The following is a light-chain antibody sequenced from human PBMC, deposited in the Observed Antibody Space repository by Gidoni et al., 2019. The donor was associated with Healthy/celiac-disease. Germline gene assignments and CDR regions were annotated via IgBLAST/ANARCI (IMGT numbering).Light chain of an antibody. CDR2: GAS. CDR3: QQYGSSPPFT. V-gene: IGKV3-20*01. CDR1: QSVSSSY. Sequence: EIVLTQSRGTLSLSPGERATLSCRARQSVSSSYLAWYQQKPGQAPRLLIYGASSRATGIPDRFSGSGSGTDFTLTISRLEPEDFAVYYCQQYGSSPPFTFXPXTKVDIK. J-gene: IGKJ3*01.